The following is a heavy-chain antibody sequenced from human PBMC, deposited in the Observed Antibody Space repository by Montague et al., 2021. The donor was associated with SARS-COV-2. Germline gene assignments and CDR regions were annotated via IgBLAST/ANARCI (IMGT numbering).Heavy chain of an antibody. CDR3: ARGLTDVTVILVFVGASLYFDY. Sequence: SETLSLTCAVSGGSFSGHSWTWIRQPPGKGLEWIGEINHSGGTNYNPSLKSRVTISVDTSKTQFSLKLSSLTAADTAVSYCARGLTDVTVILVFVGASLYFDYWGQGALVTVSS. D-gene: IGHD3-22*01. CDR1: GGSFSGHS. CDR2: INHSGGT. V-gene: IGHV4-34*01. J-gene: IGHJ4*02.